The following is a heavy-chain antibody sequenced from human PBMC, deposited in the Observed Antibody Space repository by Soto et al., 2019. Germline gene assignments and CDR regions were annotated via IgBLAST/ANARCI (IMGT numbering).Heavy chain of an antibody. J-gene: IGHJ5*02. CDR2: INPNSGGT. Sequence: ASVKVSCKASGYTFTGYYMHWVRQAPGQGLEWMGRINPNSGGTNYAQKFQGRVTMTRDTSISTAYMELSRLRSDDTAVYYCARDRGVDNWNRTPLFDPWGQGTLVTVSS. CDR3: ARDRGVDNWNRTPLFDP. D-gene: IGHD1-20*01. CDR1: GYTFTGYY. V-gene: IGHV1-2*06.